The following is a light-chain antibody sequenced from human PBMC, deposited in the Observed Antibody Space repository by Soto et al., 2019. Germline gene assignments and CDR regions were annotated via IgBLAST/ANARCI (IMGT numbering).Light chain of an antibody. J-gene: IGLJ1*01. CDR1: SNDVGSYNY. CDR2: ASS. Sequence: QSALTQPASVSGSPGQSITISCTGTSNDVGSYNYVSWYQHHPGKAPRLMIYASSNWPSGVSHRFSGSRSGNTASLTISGLQAEDEADYYCSSYTSGSTLYVFGTGTKLTVL. V-gene: IGLV2-14*01. CDR3: SSYTSGSTLYV.